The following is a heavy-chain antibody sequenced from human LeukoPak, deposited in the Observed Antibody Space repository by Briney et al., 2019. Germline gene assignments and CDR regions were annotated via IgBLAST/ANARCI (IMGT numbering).Heavy chain of an antibody. V-gene: IGHV3-23*01. Sequence: GGSLRLSCAASGFTFSSYAMSWVRQPPGKGLNWVLSLSGSGGNTFYADSVKGRFTISRDNSKNTLYLQMNSLRAEDTAVYYCARDWPSEWQHLPDYDAVDIWGQGTMVTVSS. CDR3: ARDWPSEWQHLPDYDAVDI. J-gene: IGHJ3*02. D-gene: IGHD6-13*01. CDR1: GFTFSSYA. CDR2: LSGSGGNT.